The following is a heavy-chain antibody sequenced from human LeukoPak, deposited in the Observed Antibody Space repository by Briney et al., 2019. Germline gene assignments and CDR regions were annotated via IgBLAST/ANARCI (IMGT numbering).Heavy chain of an antibody. D-gene: IGHD2-21*02. CDR3: ARDAQPTYCGGDCYPGTIDY. CDR1: GFTFSSYW. Sequence: PGGSLRLSCAASGFTFSSYWMSWVRQAPGKGLEWVANIEQDGSEKYYVDSVKGRFTISRDNAKNSLYLQMNSLRAEDTAVYYCARDAQPTYCGGDCYPGTIDYWGQGTLVTVSS. V-gene: IGHV3-7*01. CDR2: IEQDGSEK. J-gene: IGHJ4*02.